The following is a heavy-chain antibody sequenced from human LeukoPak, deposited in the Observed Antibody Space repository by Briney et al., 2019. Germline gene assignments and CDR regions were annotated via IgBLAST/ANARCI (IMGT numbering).Heavy chain of an antibody. CDR2: IIPIFGTA. CDR3: ATPPQHTGAGY. CDR1: GGTFSSYA. Sequence: SVKVSCKASGGTFSSYAISWVRQAPGQGLEWMGRIIPIFGTANYAQKFQGRVTITTDESTSTAYMELSSLRSEDTAVYYCATPPQHTGAGYWGQGTLVTVSS. D-gene: IGHD1-26*01. J-gene: IGHJ4*02. V-gene: IGHV1-69*05.